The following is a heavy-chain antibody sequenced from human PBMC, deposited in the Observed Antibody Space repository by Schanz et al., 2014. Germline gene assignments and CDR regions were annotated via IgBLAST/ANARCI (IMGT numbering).Heavy chain of an antibody. CDR1: GYTFTSDS. J-gene: IGHJ4*02. V-gene: IGHV1-69*04. CDR2: ITPILDVP. CDR3: ARDLSYFYDSSAYFDF. D-gene: IGHD3-22*01. Sequence: QVQLVQSGAEVKKPGASVKVSCKASGYTFTSDSMHWVRQAPGQGLEWMGKITPILDVPNHAQKFQGRITITADKSTSTAYMELRSLRSEDTAVYFCARDLSYFYDSSAYFDFWGQGTLVTVSS.